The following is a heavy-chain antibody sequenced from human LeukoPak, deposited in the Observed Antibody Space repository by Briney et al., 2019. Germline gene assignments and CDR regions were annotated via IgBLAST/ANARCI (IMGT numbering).Heavy chain of an antibody. Sequence: ASVKVSCKASGGTFTSYDINWVRQATGQGLEWMGWMNPNSGNTGYAQKFQGRVTITRNTSISTAYMELSSLRSEDTAVYYCARARRTVVPAAKKDMYYFDYWGQGTLVTVSS. D-gene: IGHD2-2*01. CDR2: MNPNSGNT. J-gene: IGHJ4*02. CDR1: GGTFTSYD. CDR3: ARARRTVVPAAKKDMYYFDY. V-gene: IGHV1-8*03.